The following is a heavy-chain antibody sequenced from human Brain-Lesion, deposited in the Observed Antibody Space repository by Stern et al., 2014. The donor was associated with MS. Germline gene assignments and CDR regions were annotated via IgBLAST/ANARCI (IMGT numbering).Heavy chain of an antibody. D-gene: IGHD6-6*01. CDR1: GYRFTNNC. Sequence: VQLMQSGAEVKKPGASLKISCKGSGYRFTNNCIRWVRQPPGKGLEWMGIIWPGDSDTRYSPSFQGQVTISADKSISTAYLQWSSLQASDTAMYYCARRGDSSSSGFDYWGQGTLVIVSS. CDR2: IWPGDSDT. CDR3: ARRGDSSSSGFDY. V-gene: IGHV5-51*01. J-gene: IGHJ4*02.